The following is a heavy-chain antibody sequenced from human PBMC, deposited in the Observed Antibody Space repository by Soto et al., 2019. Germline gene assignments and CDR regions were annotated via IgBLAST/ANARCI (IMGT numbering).Heavy chain of an antibody. J-gene: IGHJ6*02. V-gene: IGHV3-21*01. CDR2: ISPSTSHI. Sequence: EVHLVESGGGLVKPGGSLRLSCAVSGFTFSSCTMNWVRQAPGKGLEWVSSISPSTSHIYYADSVKGRFTISRDNAKNSLLLQMNSRRAEDTAVYYCSGCSGGACHQNYGMDVWGQGTTVTVSS. CDR3: SGCSGGACHQNYGMDV. CDR1: GFTFSSCT. D-gene: IGHD2-15*01.